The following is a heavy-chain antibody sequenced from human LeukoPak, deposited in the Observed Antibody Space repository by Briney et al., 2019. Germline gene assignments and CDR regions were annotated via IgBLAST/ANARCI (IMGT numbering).Heavy chain of an antibody. CDR2: IIPIFGTA. CDR3: ARSADYGGNSNYFDY. D-gene: IGHD4-23*01. CDR1: GGTFSSYA. V-gene: IGHV1-69*13. J-gene: IGHJ4*02. Sequence: SVKVSCEASGGTFSSYAISWVRQAPGQGLEWMGGIIPIFGTANYAQKFQGRVTITADESTSTAYMELSSLRSEDTAVYYCARSADYGGNSNYFDYWGQGTLVTVSS.